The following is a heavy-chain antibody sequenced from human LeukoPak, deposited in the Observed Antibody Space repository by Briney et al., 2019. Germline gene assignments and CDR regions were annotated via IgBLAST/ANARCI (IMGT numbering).Heavy chain of an antibody. J-gene: IGHJ4*02. V-gene: IGHV3-33*06. CDR3: AKGTRPLVSPGFDY. Sequence: PGGSLRLSCAASGFTFSSYGMHWVRQAPGKGLELVAVMWSDGSNKYYGESVKGRFTISRDNFKNTLYLQMNSLRAEDTAVYYCAKGTRPLVSPGFDYWGQGTLVTVSS. CDR2: MWSDGSNK. D-gene: IGHD5/OR15-5a*01. CDR1: GFTFSSYG.